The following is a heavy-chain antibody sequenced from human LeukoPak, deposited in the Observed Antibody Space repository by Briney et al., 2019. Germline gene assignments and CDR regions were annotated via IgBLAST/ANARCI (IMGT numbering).Heavy chain of an antibody. Sequence: TGGSLRLSCAASGFTFSSYWMSWVRQAPGKGLEWVANIKQDGSEKYYVDSVKGRFTISRDNAKNSLYLQMNSLRAEDTAVYYCAKVRAEAGFYYFDSWGQGTLVTVSS. CDR2: IKQDGSEK. D-gene: IGHD6-19*01. V-gene: IGHV3-7*01. CDR3: AKVRAEAGFYYFDS. CDR1: GFTFSSYW. J-gene: IGHJ4*02.